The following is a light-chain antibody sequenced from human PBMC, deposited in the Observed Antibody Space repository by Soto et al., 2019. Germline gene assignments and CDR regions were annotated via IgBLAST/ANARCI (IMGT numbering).Light chain of an antibody. CDR3: GSYTSTDTPFV. CDR2: EVS. V-gene: IGLV2-14*01. Sequence: QSALAQPSSVSGSPGQSITISCTGTSTDVGGYNYVSWYQHHPGKGPKLIIYEVSTPPSGVSDRFSGSKSGNNASLIISNLEAEDESDYYCGSYTSTDTPFVFGTGTKVTVL. J-gene: IGLJ1*01. CDR1: STDVGGYNY.